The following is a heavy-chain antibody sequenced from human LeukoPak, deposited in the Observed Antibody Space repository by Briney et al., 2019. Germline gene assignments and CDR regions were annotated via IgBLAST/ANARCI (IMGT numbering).Heavy chain of an antibody. CDR3: ARDSDFWSGYYYFDY. V-gene: IGHV4-30-4*08. CDR2: IYYSGST. J-gene: IGHJ4*02. CDR1: GGSISRADYY. D-gene: IGHD3-3*01. Sequence: SETLSLTCTVSGGSISRADYYWRWIRQPPGKGLEWIGYIYYSGSTYYNPSLKSPATISIDTSKNQFSLKLSSVTAADTAVYYCARDSDFWSGYYYFDYWGQGTLVTVSS.